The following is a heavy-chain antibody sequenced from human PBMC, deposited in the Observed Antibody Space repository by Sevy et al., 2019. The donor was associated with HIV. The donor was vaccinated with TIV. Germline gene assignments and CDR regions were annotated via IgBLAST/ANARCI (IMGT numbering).Heavy chain of an antibody. Sequence: GGSLRLSCAASGFTVSSSYMTWVRQPPGKGLEWVSVIYSGGSTYYADSVKGRFTISRDNSKNTLYLQMNNLRADDTAVYYCARGRGVFGAVAINWFDRWGQGALVTVSS. CDR2: IYSGGST. CDR3: ARGRGVFGAVAINWFDR. CDR1: GFTVSSSY. D-gene: IGHD3-3*01. V-gene: IGHV3-53*01. J-gene: IGHJ5*02.